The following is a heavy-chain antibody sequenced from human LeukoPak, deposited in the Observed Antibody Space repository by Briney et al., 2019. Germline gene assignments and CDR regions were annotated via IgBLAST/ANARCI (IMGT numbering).Heavy chain of an antibody. CDR1: GYTFTSYY. D-gene: IGHD3-10*01. Sequence: ASVKVSCKASGYTFTSYYMHWVRQAPGQGLEWMGIINPSGGSTNYAQKLQGRVTMTTDTSTSTAYMELRSLRSDDTAVYYCARDEFHYYGMDVWGQGTTVTVSS. V-gene: IGHV1-46*01. J-gene: IGHJ6*02. CDR2: INPSGGST. CDR3: ARDEFHYYGMDV.